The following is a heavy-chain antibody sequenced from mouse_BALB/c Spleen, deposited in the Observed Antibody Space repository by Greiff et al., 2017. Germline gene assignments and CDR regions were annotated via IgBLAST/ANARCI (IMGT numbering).Heavy chain of an antibody. CDR2: INPSTGYT. J-gene: IGHJ3*01. V-gene: IGHV1-7*01. CDR1: GYTFTSYW. D-gene: IGHD4-1*01. Sequence: VQVVESGAELAKPGASVKMSCKASGYTFTSYWMHWVKQRPGQGLEWIGYINPSTGYTEYNQKFKDKATLTADKSSSTAYMQLSSLTSEDSAVYYCAKTGSSWFAYWGQGTLVTVSA. CDR3: AKTGSSWFAY.